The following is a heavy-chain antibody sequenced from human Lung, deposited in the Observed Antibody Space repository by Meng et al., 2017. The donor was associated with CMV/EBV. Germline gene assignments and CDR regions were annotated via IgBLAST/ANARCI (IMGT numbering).Heavy chain of an antibody. CDR3: AKDSPIVVVPAAIIPSND. J-gene: IGHJ4*02. CDR1: GFTXSSYA. D-gene: IGHD2-2*01. V-gene: IGHV3-23*01. CDR2: ISGSGGST. Sequence: SXAASGFTXSSYAMSWVRQAPGKGLEWVSAISGSGGSTYYADSVKGRFTISRDNSKNTLYLQMNSLRAEDTAVYYCAKDSPIVVVPAAIIPSNDWXQGTLVTVSS.